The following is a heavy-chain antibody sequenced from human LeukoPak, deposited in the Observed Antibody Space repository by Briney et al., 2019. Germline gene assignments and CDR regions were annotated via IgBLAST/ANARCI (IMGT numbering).Heavy chain of an antibody. CDR3: ARGDIVVVPAAMAGGDY. D-gene: IGHD2-2*01. J-gene: IGHJ4*02. CDR1: GYTFTGYY. Sequence: GASVKVSCNASGYTFTGYYMHWVRQAPGQGLEWMGWINPNSGGTNYAQKFQGRVTMTRDTYISTAYMELSRLRSDDTAVYYCARGDIVVVPAAMAGGDYWGQGTLVTVSS. CDR2: INPNSGGT. V-gene: IGHV1-2*02.